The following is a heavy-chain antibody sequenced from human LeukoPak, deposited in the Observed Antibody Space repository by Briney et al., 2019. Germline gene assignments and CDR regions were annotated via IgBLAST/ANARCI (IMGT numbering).Heavy chain of an antibody. CDR2: INEDGSEK. CDR1: GFIFSSYW. J-gene: IGHJ5*02. V-gene: IGHV3-7*01. Sequence: GGSLRLSCAASGFIFSSYWMSWVRQAPGKGLEWVANINEDGSEKYYVDSVKGRFTISRDNAKNSLCLQMNSLRAEDTAVYYCAKHRVDYNWFDPWGQGTLVTVSS. D-gene: IGHD5-12*01. CDR3: AKHRVDYNWFDP.